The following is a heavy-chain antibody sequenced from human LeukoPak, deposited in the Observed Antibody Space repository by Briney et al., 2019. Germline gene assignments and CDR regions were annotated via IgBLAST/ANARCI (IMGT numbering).Heavy chain of an antibody. V-gene: IGHV3-30-3*01. CDR1: GFTFNSYA. CDR3: ARPRSSGYYYMDY. D-gene: IGHD3-22*01. J-gene: IGHJ4*02. Sequence: GRSLRLSCAASGFTFNSYAMHWVRQAPGKGLEWVAVISYDGSNKYYTDSVKGRFTISRDNSKNTLYLQMNSLRAEDTAVYYCARPRSSGYYYMDYWGQGTLVTVSS. CDR2: ISYDGSNK.